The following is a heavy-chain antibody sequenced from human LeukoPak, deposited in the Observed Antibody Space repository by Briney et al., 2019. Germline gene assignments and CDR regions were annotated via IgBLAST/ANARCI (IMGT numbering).Heavy chain of an antibody. CDR3: ARKAISLGYFRL. Sequence: GASVKVSCKASGYTFTSYGISWVRQAPGQGLEWMGWINTNNGDTNYAQKFQGRVTMTTDTSTSTAYMELRSLTSDDTAVYYCARKAISLGYFRLWGQGTLVTVSS. J-gene: IGHJ4*02. CDR1: GYTFTSYG. D-gene: IGHD2/OR15-2a*01. CDR2: INTNNGDT. V-gene: IGHV1-18*01.